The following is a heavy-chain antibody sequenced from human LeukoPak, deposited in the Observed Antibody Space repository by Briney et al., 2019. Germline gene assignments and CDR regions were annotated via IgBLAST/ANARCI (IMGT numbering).Heavy chain of an antibody. CDR3: AGGQYYYDSRGYSDY. D-gene: IGHD3-22*01. CDR2: INPSGGST. CDR1: GYIFTTYY. J-gene: IGHJ4*02. V-gene: IGHV1-46*01. Sequence: ASVKVSCKASGYIFTTYYIHWVRQAPGQGLEWMGVINPSGGSTTYAQKFQGRVTMTEDTSTDTAYMELSSLRSEDTAVYYCAGGQYYYDSRGYSDYWGQGTLVTVSS.